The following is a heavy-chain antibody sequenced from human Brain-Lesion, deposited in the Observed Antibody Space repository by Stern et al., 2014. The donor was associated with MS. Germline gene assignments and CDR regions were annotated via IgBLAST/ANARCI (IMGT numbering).Heavy chain of an antibody. V-gene: IGHV1-24*01. D-gene: IGHD1-26*01. CDR3: ATLSPGAGGNYYRHFDY. Sequence: VQLVQSGAEVKKPGASVKVSCKVSGYTLTELSMHWGRQAPRKGIEWMGGFDPEDGETIYAQKFQGRVTMTEDTSTDTAYMELSSLRSEDTAVYYCATLSPGAGGNYYRHFDYWGQGTLVTVSS. J-gene: IGHJ4*02. CDR2: FDPEDGET. CDR1: GYTLTELS.